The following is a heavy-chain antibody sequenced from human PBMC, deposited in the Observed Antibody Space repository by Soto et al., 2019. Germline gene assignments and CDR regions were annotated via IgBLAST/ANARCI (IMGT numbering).Heavy chain of an antibody. CDR3: AKYRRTDAEGYRLDF. CDR1: GASINNHY. J-gene: IGHJ4*02. CDR2: VYYTGS. D-gene: IGHD5-12*01. Sequence: SETLSPACSVSGASINNHYWSWIRQPQGKGLEWIGFVYYTGSTSTKYNPSLQSRVAMSVDSSKNQFSLKLTSMTAADTAIYYCAKYRRTDAEGYRLDFWGPGTLVTVSS. V-gene: IGHV4-59*11.